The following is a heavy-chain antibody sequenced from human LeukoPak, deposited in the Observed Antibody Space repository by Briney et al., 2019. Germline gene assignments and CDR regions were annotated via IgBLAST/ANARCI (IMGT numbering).Heavy chain of an antibody. V-gene: IGHV1-2*02. J-gene: IGHJ4*02. Sequence: ASVKVSCKASGYTFTGYYMHWVRQAPGQGLEWMGWINPNSGGTNYAQKFQGRVTMTRDTSISTAYMELSRLGSDDTAVYYCARGRPYYDFWSGYPLDYWGQGTLVTVSS. CDR3: ARGRPYYDFWSGYPLDY. D-gene: IGHD3-3*01. CDR2: INPNSGGT. CDR1: GYTFTGYY.